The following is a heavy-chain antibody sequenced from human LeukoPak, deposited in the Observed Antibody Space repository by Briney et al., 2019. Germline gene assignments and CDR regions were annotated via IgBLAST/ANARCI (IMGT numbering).Heavy chain of an antibody. CDR3: ARDGGYYYDSSGKDY. J-gene: IGHJ4*02. V-gene: IGHV1-2*02. CDR2: INPNSGGT. Sequence: ASVKVSCKASGYTFTGYYMHWVRQAPGQGLEWMGWINPNSGGTNYAQKFQGRVTMTRDTSISTAYMELSRLRSDDTAVYYCARDGGYYYDSSGKDYWGQGTLVTVSS. CDR1: GYTFTGYY. D-gene: IGHD3-22*01.